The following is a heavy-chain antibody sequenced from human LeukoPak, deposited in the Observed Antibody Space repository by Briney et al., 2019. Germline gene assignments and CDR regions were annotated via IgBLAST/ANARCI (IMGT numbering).Heavy chain of an antibody. D-gene: IGHD5-12*01. Sequence: PSETLSLTCAVYGGSFSGYYWSWIRQPPGKGLEWIGEINHSGSTNYNPSLKSRVTISVDTSKNQFSLKLSSVTAADTAVYYCASGVAPFAGALDIWGQGTMVTVSS. V-gene: IGHV4-34*01. J-gene: IGHJ3*02. CDR3: ASGVAPFAGALDI. CDR1: GGSFSGYY. CDR2: INHSGST.